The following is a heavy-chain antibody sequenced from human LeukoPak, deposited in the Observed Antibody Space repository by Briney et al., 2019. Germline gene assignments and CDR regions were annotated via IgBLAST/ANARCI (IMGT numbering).Heavy chain of an antibody. Sequence: PGGTLRLSCAASGLMFSNYGMNWVRLAPGKGLEWVSGITGSGTTYYADSVKGRFSISRDNSKSTLFLQMNSLRAEDTAMYYCARGKENEIFDYWGQGTLVTVSS. CDR2: ITGSGTT. CDR1: GLMFSNYG. J-gene: IGHJ4*02. V-gene: IGHV3-23*01. D-gene: IGHD3-16*01. CDR3: ARGKENEIFDY.